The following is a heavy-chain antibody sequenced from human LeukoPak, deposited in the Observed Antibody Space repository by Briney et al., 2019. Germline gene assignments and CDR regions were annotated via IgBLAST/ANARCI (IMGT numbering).Heavy chain of an antibody. CDR2: IRYDGSNK. CDR3: AKDPTDFDSSGQTYFDY. CDR1: GFIFSSYG. J-gene: IGHJ4*02. Sequence: HPGGSLRLSCAASGFIFSSYGMHWVRQAPGKGLEWVAFIRYDGSNKYYADSVKGRFTISRDNYKNTLYLQMSSLRAEDTAVYYCAKDPTDFDSSGQTYFDYWGQGSLVTVSS. D-gene: IGHD3-22*01. V-gene: IGHV3-30*02.